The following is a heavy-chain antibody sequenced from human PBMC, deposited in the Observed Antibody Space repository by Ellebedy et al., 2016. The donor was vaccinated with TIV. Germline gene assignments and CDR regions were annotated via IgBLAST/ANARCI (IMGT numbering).Heavy chain of an antibody. J-gene: IGHJ4*02. D-gene: IGHD2-15*01. CDR2: IYYSGST. Sequence: WVRQPPGKGLEWLGSIYYSGSTYYNPSLKSRVTISVDTSKNQFSLKLSSVTAADTAVYYCARHVYYCSGGSCYDYWGQGTLVTVSS. CDR3: ARHVYYCSGGSCYDY. V-gene: IGHV4-39*01.